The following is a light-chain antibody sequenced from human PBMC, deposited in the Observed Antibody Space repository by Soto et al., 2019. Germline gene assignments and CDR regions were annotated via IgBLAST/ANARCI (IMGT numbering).Light chain of an antibody. J-gene: IGKJ1*01. V-gene: IGKV3-20*01. CDR1: QSFNSIY. CDR3: HQYDSWT. Sequence: EILLTQSPCTLSLSPGERATLSCRASQSFNSIYLAWYQQKPGQAPSLLIYGASSRATDIPDSFSGSGSGTDFTLTISRLEPEDSAVYYCHQYDSWTFGQGTKVDIK. CDR2: GAS.